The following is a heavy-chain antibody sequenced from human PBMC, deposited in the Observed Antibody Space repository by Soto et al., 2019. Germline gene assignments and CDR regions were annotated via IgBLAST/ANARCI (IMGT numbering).Heavy chain of an antibody. J-gene: IGHJ6*02. V-gene: IGHV5-51*01. D-gene: IGHD3-3*01. Sequence: GESLKISCNGSGYSFTIYWIGWVRQMPGKGLEWMGIIYPGDSDTRYSPSFQGQVTISADKSISTAYLQWSSLKASDTAMYYCARHARYYDFWSGYYYGMDVWGQGTTVTV. CDR2: IYPGDSDT. CDR3: ARHARYYDFWSGYYYGMDV. CDR1: GYSFTIYW.